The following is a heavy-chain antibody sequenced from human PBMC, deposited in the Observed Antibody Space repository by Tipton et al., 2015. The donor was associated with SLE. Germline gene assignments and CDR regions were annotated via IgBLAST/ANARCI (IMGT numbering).Heavy chain of an antibody. V-gene: IGHV3-9*03. Sequence: SLRLSCAASGFMFDDYAMHWVRQAPGKGLEWVSGIDWNGNDIGYADSVKGRFTISRDNASVYLQMNSLKVDDLALYYCARASGSHYGALDLWGQGTMVTVSS. CDR3: ARASGSHYGALDL. J-gene: IGHJ3*01. CDR1: GFMFDDYA. D-gene: IGHD1-26*01. CDR2: IDWNGNDI.